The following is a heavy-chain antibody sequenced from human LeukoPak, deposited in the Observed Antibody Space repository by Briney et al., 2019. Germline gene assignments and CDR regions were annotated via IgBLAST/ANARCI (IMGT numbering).Heavy chain of an antibody. V-gene: IGHV4-4*07. D-gene: IGHD3-10*01. Sequence: SETLSLTCIVSGGSISSYCWIWIRQPAGKGLEWIGRICSSGNTIYNPSLKRRVTMSLDMSNNQFSLRLSSVTAADTAVYYCARDRGTDGSDQLDPWGQGTLVTVSS. CDR2: ICSSGNT. CDR1: GGSISSYC. CDR3: ARDRGTDGSDQLDP. J-gene: IGHJ5*02.